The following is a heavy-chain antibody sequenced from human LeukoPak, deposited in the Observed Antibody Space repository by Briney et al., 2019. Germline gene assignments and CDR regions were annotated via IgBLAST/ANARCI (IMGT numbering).Heavy chain of an antibody. D-gene: IGHD1-26*01. J-gene: IGHJ4*02. V-gene: IGHV3-33*08. CDR2: IWYDGSNK. CDR3: ARDTSRWELLEEFDY. CDR1: GFTFSSYG. Sequence: SGGSLRLSCAASGFTFSSYGMHWVRQAPGKGLEWVAVIWYDGSNKYYADSVKGRFTISRDNSKNTLYLQMNSLRAEDTAVYYCARDTSRWELLEEFDYWGQGTLVTVSS.